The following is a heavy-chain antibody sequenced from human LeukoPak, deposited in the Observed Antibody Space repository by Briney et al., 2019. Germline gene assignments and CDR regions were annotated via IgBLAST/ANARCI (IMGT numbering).Heavy chain of an antibody. CDR2: MNPNSGNT. CDR1: GYTFTSYD. J-gene: IGHJ5*02. CDR3: ARSDYDFWSGYYTSDNWFDP. V-gene: IGHV1-8*01. D-gene: IGHD3-3*01. Sequence: ASVKVSCKASGYTFTSYDINWVRQATGQGLEWMGWMNPNSGNTGYAQKFQGRVTMTRNTSISTAYMELSSLRSEDTAVYYCARSDYDFWSGYYTSDNWFDPWGQGTLVTVSS.